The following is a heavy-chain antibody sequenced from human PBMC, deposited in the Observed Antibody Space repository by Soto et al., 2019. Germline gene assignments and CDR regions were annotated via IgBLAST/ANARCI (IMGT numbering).Heavy chain of an antibody. J-gene: IGHJ6*03. Sequence: ASVEVSCKVSGYTLAELSMQWVRQAPGKGLEWMGGFDPEDGETIYAQKFQGRVTMTEDTSTDTAYMELSSLRSEDTAVYYCATGRYGSGVRYMDVWGKGTTVTVSS. V-gene: IGHV1-24*01. D-gene: IGHD3-10*01. CDR3: ATGRYGSGVRYMDV. CDR2: FDPEDGET. CDR1: GYTLAELS.